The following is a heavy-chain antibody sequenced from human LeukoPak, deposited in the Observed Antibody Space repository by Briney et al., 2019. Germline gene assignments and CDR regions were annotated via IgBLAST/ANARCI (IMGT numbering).Heavy chain of an antibody. CDR1: GYTFTSHD. CDR3: ARVFGGKQWLVLTVPIRE. V-gene: IGHV1-8*01. Sequence: ASVKVSCKASGYTFTSHDINWVRQATGQGLEWMGWMNPNSGNTGYAQKFQGRVTMTRNTSISTAYMELSSLRSEDTAVYYCARVFGGKQWLVLTVPIREWGQGTLVTVSS. D-gene: IGHD6-19*01. J-gene: IGHJ4*02. CDR2: MNPNSGNT.